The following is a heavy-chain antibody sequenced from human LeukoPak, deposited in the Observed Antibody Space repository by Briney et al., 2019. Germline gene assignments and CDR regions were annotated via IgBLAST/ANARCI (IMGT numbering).Heavy chain of an antibody. CDR2: ISGSGGST. Sequence: QPGGSVRLSCAASGFTFSSYAMSWVRQAPGKGLEWVSAISGSGGSTYYADSVKGRFTISRDNSKNTLYLQMNSLRAEDTAVYYCAKDLRGQIVVVPAATVWGYWGQGTLVTVSS. CDR1: GFTFSSYA. CDR3: AKDLRGQIVVVPAATVWGY. D-gene: IGHD2-2*01. V-gene: IGHV3-23*01. J-gene: IGHJ4*02.